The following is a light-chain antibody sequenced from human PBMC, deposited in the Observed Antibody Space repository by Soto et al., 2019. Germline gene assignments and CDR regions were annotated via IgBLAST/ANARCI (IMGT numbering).Light chain of an antibody. Sequence: EIVLTQSPGTLSLSPGERDTLTCRASQTVTSSYLAWYQQKPGQAPRLLMYGASSRATGIPDRFSGSGSGTDFTLTISRLEPEDFAVYYCHQYGSSPLTFGPGTKVDIK. CDR1: QTVTSSY. J-gene: IGKJ3*01. V-gene: IGKV3-20*01. CDR3: HQYGSSPLT. CDR2: GAS.